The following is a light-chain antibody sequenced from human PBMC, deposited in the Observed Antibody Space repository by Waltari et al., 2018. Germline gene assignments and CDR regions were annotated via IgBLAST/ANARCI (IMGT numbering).Light chain of an antibody. J-gene: IGKJ1*01. V-gene: IGKV3-15*01. Sequence: TVMTQPPATLSVSPGDRATLSCRTSQTIGLSLAWYQQKPGQAPRLLIYHASTRATGIPARCSGSGAETEFTLTISSLQSEDVAVYYCQQYNRWPPGTFGQGTRVEI. CDR3: QQYNRWPPGT. CDR2: HAS. CDR1: QTIGLS.